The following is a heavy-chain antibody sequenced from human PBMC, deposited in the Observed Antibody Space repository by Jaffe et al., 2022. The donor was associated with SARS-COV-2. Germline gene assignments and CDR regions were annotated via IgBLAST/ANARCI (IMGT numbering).Heavy chain of an antibody. Sequence: EVQLVESGGGLVQPGGSLRLSCAASGFTFSSYWMSWVRQAPGKGLEWVANIKQDGSEKYYVDSVKGRFTISRDNAKNSLYLQMNSLRAEDTAVYYCARASGIAAAGNGRYFQHWGQGTLVTVSS. CDR1: GFTFSSYW. D-gene: IGHD6-13*01. CDR2: IKQDGSEK. CDR3: ARASGIAAAGNGRYFQH. V-gene: IGHV3-7*03. J-gene: IGHJ1*01.